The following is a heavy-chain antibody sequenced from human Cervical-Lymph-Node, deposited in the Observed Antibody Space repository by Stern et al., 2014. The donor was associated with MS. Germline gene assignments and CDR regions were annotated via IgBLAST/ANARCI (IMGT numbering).Heavy chain of an antibody. CDR3: ARGHIPYAYNYLFDY. Sequence: QVQLVQSGGGVVQPGTSLRLSCAASGFTFSSYGMHWVRQAPGKGLERAALAWYDGSTAYYTNSVKGRFTISRDNSKNTLSLQMNSLTAEDTAVYYCARGHIPYAYNYLFDYWGQGTLVTVSS. V-gene: IGHV3-33*01. CDR1: GFTFSSYG. J-gene: IGHJ4*02. D-gene: IGHD5-24*01. CDR2: AWYDGSTA.